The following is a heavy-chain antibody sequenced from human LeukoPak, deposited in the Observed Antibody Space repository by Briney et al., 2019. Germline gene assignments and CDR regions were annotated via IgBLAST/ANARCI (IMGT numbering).Heavy chain of an antibody. CDR1: GGTFSSYA. Sequence: SVKVSCKASGGTFSSYAISWVRQAPGQGLEWMGGIIPIFGTANYAQKFQGRVTITADESTSTAYMELSSLRSEDTAVYYCARFSYDYGGNVGEYYFDYWGQGTLVTVSS. CDR2: IIPIFGTA. CDR3: ARFSYDYGGNVGEYYFDY. D-gene: IGHD4-23*01. J-gene: IGHJ4*02. V-gene: IGHV1-69*13.